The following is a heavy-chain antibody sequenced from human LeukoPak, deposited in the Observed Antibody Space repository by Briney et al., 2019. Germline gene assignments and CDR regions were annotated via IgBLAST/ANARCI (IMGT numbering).Heavy chain of an antibody. CDR3: ARAVAVGFDY. V-gene: IGHV4-34*01. J-gene: IGHJ4*02. CDR1: GGSFSGYY. Sequence: SETLSLTCAVYGGSFSGYYRSWIRQPPGKGLEWIGEINHSGSTNYNPSLKSRATISVDTSKNQFSLKLSSVTAADTAVYYCARAVAVGFDYWGQGTLVTVSS. CDR2: INHSGST. D-gene: IGHD6-19*01.